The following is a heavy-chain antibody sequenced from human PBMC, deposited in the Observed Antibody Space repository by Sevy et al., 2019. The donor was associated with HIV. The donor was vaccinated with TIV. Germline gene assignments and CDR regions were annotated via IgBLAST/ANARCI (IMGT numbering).Heavy chain of an antibody. V-gene: IGHV5-51*01. D-gene: IGHD6-13*01. J-gene: IGHJ3*02. CDR3: ARLRGSSWYFGAFDI. CDR1: GYSFTSYW. CDR2: IYPGDSDT. Sequence: GESLKISCKGSGYSFTSYWIGWVRQMPGKGLEWMGIIYPGDSDTRYSPSFQGQVTISADKSISTAYLQWSSLKASDTAMYYCARLRGSSWYFGAFDIWGQGTMVTVSS.